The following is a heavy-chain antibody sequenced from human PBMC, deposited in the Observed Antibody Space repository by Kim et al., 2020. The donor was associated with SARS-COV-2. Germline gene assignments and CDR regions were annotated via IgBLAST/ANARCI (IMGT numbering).Heavy chain of an antibody. D-gene: IGHD3-3*01. V-gene: IGHV4-34*01. CDR2: INHSGST. CDR1: GGSFSGYY. CDR3: ARGRGVLRFLVY. J-gene: IGHJ4*02. Sequence: SETLSLTCAVYGGSFSGYYWSWIRQPPGKGLEWIGEINHSGSTNYNPSLKSRVTISVDTSKNQFSLKLSSVTAADTAVYYCARGRGVLRFLVYWGQGTLVTVSS.